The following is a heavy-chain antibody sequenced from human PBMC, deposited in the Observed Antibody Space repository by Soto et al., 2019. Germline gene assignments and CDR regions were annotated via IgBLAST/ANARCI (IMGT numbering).Heavy chain of an antibody. V-gene: IGHV3-48*02. CDR3: ARDHYDILTGYQSFDY. CDR1: GFTFTSYS. CDR2: IGSANTI. D-gene: IGHD3-9*01. Sequence: GGSLRLSCAASGFTFTSYSLNWVRQAPGKGLEWISYIGSANTIYYADSVRGRFTISRDNAKNSVYLQMNSLRDEDTADYYCARDHYDILTGYQSFDYWGQGTLVTVS. J-gene: IGHJ4*02.